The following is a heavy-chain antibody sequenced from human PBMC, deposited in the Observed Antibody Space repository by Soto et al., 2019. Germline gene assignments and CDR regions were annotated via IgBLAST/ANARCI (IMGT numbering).Heavy chain of an antibody. CDR2: ISAYNGNT. CDR3: ARDDPHVNYYYGSGSYSFDY. J-gene: IGHJ4*02. CDR1: GYTFTSYG. V-gene: IGHV1-18*01. D-gene: IGHD3-22*01. Sequence: QVQLGQSGAEVKKRGASVKVSCRASGYTFTSYGISWVRQAPGQGLEWMGWISAYNGNTNYAQKLQGRVTMTTDTSISTAYMELRSLRSDATAVYYCARDDPHVNYYYGSGSYSFDYWGQGTLVTVSS.